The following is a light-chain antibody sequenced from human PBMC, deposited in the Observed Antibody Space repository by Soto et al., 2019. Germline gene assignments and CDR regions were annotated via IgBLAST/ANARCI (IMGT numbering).Light chain of an antibody. CDR1: QSVSYN. Sequence: EIVMTQSPATLSVSPGERATLSCRASQSVSYNLAWYQQKPGQGPRLLIYAASTRATSIPARFSGSESGTEFTLIISSLQSEDFAVYYCQQYNNWPYTFGQGTKLEIK. CDR3: QQYNNWPYT. J-gene: IGKJ2*01. V-gene: IGKV3-15*01. CDR2: AAS.